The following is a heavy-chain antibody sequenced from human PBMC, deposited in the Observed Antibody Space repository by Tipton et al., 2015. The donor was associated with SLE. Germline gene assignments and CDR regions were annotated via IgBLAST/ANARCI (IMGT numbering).Heavy chain of an antibody. Sequence: GSLRLSCAASGFTFSSYGMSWVRQAPGKGLEWVSSISSSSSYIYYADSVKGRFTISRDNAKNSLYLQMNSLRAGDTAVYYCARVYDSSGYFPWGQGTLVTVSS. D-gene: IGHD3-22*01. CDR2: ISSSSSYI. J-gene: IGHJ5*02. V-gene: IGHV3-21*01. CDR1: GFTFSSYG. CDR3: ARVYDSSGYFP.